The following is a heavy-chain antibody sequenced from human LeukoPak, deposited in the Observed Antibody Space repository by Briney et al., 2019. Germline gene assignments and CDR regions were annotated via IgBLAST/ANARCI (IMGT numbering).Heavy chain of an antibody. J-gene: IGHJ3*02. CDR3: AKDGYCTNGVCYPDDAFDI. D-gene: IGHD2-8*01. Sequence: PGGSLRLSCAASGFTFSSYAMSWVRQAPGKGLEWVSAISGSGGSTYYADSVKGRFTISRDNSKNTLYLQMNSLRAEDTAVYYCAKDGYCTNGVCYPDDAFDIWGQGTMVTVSS. V-gene: IGHV3-23*01. CDR2: ISGSGGST. CDR1: GFTFSSYA.